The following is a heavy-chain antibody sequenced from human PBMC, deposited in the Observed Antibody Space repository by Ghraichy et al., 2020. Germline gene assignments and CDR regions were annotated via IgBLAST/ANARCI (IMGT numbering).Heavy chain of an antibody. Sequence: ASVKVSCKASGYTFTGYYMHWVRQAPGQGLEWMGWINPNSGGTNYAQKFQGRVTMTRDTSISTAYMELSRLRSDDTAVYYCARDFGFLEWLAYYYYGMDVWGQGTTVTVSS. J-gene: IGHJ6*02. CDR1: GYTFTGYY. CDR3: ARDFGFLEWLAYYYYGMDV. CDR2: INPNSGGT. V-gene: IGHV1-2*02. D-gene: IGHD3-3*01.